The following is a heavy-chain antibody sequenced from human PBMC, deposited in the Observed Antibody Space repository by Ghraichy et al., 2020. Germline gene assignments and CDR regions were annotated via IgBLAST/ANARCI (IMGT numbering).Heavy chain of an antibody. CDR2: IRGTTSTI. D-gene: IGHD1-26*01. CDR1: GFTFSGYG. Sequence: GGSLRLSCAASGFTFSGYGINWVRQAPGMGLEWVSYIRGTTSTIYYADSVKGRFTISRDNAKNSLYLQMNSLRAEDTAVYYCARDKANSGNYEFDYWGQGTLVTLSS. CDR3: ARDKANSGNYEFDY. J-gene: IGHJ4*02. V-gene: IGHV3-48*04.